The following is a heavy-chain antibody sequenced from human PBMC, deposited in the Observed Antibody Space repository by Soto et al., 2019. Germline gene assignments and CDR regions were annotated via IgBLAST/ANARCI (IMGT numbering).Heavy chain of an antibody. Sequence: PGGSIRLSCSPSPITQEGYWQSCDRKAPRKKKEWLAPLKWDASEKMYVVSVKGRFTMSRDNAKNSLYLQIDSLRAEDTAVYYCARDSGYGSGTSVNHYLDYWGHGTLGAV. CDR2: LKWDASEK. CDR3: ARDSGYGSGTSVNHYLDY. J-gene: IGHJ4*01. V-gene: IGHV3-7*01. CDR1: PITQEGYW. D-gene: IGHD3-10*01.